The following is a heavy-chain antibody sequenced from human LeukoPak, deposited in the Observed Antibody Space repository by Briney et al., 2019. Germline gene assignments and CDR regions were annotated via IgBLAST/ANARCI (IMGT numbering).Heavy chain of an antibody. Sequence: SETLSLTCAVYGGSFSGYYWSWIRQPPGKGLEWIGEINHSGSTNYNPSLKSRVTISVDTSKNQFSLKLNSATAADTAVYYCARDGEEWELPIDYWGQGTLVTVSS. D-gene: IGHD1-26*01. J-gene: IGHJ4*02. V-gene: IGHV4-34*01. CDR1: GGSFSGYY. CDR2: INHSGST. CDR3: ARDGEEWELPIDY.